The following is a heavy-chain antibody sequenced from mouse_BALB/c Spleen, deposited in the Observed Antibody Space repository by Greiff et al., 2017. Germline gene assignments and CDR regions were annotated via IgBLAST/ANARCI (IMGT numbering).Heavy chain of an antibody. J-gene: IGHJ3*01. CDR1: GYSFTGYY. D-gene: IGHD3-3*01. V-gene: IGHV1-26*01. Sequence: EVQLQQSGPELVKPGASVKISCKASGYSFTGYYMHWVKQSHVKSLEWIGRINPYNGATSYNQNFKDKASLTVDKSSSTAYMELHSLTSEDSAVYYCARWAGQGFAYWGQGTLVTVSA. CDR3: ARWAGQGFAY. CDR2: INPYNGAT.